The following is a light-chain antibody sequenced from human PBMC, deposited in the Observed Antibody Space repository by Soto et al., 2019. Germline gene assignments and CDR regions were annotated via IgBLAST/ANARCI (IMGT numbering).Light chain of an antibody. Sequence: ESVLTQSPGTLSLSPGERATLSCRASQFISNSLAWYQQRPGQPPRLLIYGASTRAAGISARFSGSGSGTEFTLTISSLQSEDFAVYYCQQSSNWPRTVGQGTKVDI. J-gene: IGKJ1*01. CDR3: QQSSNWPRT. CDR1: QFISNS. CDR2: GAS. V-gene: IGKV3-15*01.